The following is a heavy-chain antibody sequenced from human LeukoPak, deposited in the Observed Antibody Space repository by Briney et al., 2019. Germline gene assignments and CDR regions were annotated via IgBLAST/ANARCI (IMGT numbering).Heavy chain of an antibody. CDR3: AKDWTGTKPFDL. D-gene: IGHD3/OR15-3a*01. CDR2: ISGSGGST. J-gene: IGHJ2*01. V-gene: IGHV3-23*01. Sequence: GGSLRLSCAASGFTFSSYAMSWVRQAPGKGLVCVSSISGSGGSTYYADSVKGRFTISRDNSRNTLYLQVNSLRAEDTAAYYCAKDWTGTKPFDLWGRGTLVTVSS. CDR1: GFTFSSYA.